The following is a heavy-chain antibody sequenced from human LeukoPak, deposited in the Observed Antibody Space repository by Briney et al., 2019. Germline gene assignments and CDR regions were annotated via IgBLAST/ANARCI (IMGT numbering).Heavy chain of an antibody. D-gene: IGHD3-10*02. V-gene: IGHV3-23*01. CDR3: AELGITMIGGV. CDR2: ISGRGIST. Sequence: GGSLRLSCAASGFTFSSYAMSWVRQAPGKGLEWVSSISGRGISTYYADSVKGRFTISRDNAKNSLYLQMNGLRAEDTAVYYCAELGITMIGGVWGKGTTVTISS. J-gene: IGHJ6*04. CDR1: GFTFSSYA.